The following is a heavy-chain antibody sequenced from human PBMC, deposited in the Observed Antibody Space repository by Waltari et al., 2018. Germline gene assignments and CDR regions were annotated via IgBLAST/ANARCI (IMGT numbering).Heavy chain of an antibody. Sequence: QLQLQESGPGLVKPSETLSLTCTVSGGSISSSSYYWGWIRQPPGKGLEWIGSSYYSGSTYYNPSLKSRVTISVDTSKNQFSLKLSSVTAADTAVYYCARHGKIAAAGYYFDYWGQGTLVTVSS. CDR2: SYYSGST. V-gene: IGHV4-39*01. CDR1: GGSISSSSYY. CDR3: ARHGKIAAAGYYFDY. D-gene: IGHD6-13*01. J-gene: IGHJ4*02.